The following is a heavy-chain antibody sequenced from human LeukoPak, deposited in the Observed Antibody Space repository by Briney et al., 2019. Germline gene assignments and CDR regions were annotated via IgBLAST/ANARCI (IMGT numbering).Heavy chain of an antibody. J-gene: IGHJ5*02. D-gene: IGHD3-10*01. Sequence: ASVKVSCKASGYTFTGYYMHWVRQAPGQGLEWMGWINPNNGGTNYAQKFQGRVTMTRDTSISTAYMELSRLRSDDTAVYYCARDPYYGSGSYSVDPWGQGTLVTVSS. V-gene: IGHV1-2*02. CDR2: INPNNGGT. CDR3: ARDPYYGSGSYSVDP. CDR1: GYTFTGYY.